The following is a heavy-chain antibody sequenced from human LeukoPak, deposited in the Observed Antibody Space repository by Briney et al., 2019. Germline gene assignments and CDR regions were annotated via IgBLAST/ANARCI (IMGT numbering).Heavy chain of an antibody. CDR2: IYHSGST. J-gene: IGHJ3*02. CDR3: ARDWVVMGDTAMVQYAFDI. D-gene: IGHD5-18*01. V-gene: IGHV4-30-2*01. Sequence: SQTLSLTCTVSGGSISSGGYYWSWIRQPPGKGLEWIGYIYHSGSTYYNPSLKSRVTISVDRSKNQFSLKLSSVTAADTAVYYCARDWVVMGDTAMVQYAFDIWGQGTMVTVSS. CDR1: GGSISSGGYY.